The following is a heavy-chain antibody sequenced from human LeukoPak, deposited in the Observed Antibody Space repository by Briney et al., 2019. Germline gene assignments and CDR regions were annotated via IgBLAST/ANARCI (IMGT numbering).Heavy chain of an antibody. Sequence: SETLSLTCTVSGGSISSSSYYWGWIRQPPGKGLEWIGSIYYSGSTYYNPSLKSRVTISADTSKNQFSLKLSSVTAADTAVYYCARLGYCTNGVCYTGLYYYYYMDVWGKGTTVTVSS. J-gene: IGHJ6*03. CDR3: ARLGYCTNGVCYTGLYYYYYMDV. V-gene: IGHV4-39*01. CDR1: GGSISSSSYY. CDR2: IYYSGST. D-gene: IGHD2-8*01.